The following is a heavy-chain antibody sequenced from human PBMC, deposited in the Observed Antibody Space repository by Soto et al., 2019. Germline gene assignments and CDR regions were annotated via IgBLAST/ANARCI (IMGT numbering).Heavy chain of an antibody. CDR1: VFSFTTAGVA. CDR3: AHSDGGYEIIYFDF. Sequence: SGPTLVNPTQTLTPTCTFSVFSFTTAGVAVGWIRQTPGGALEWLTLIYYNDDRRFSPSLKTRLTITGDTSKNQVVLSLTNVDPGDTATYFCAHSDGGYEIIYFDFWGQGIPVTVSS. V-gene: IGHV2-5*01. CDR2: IYYNDDR. D-gene: IGHD5-12*01. J-gene: IGHJ4*02.